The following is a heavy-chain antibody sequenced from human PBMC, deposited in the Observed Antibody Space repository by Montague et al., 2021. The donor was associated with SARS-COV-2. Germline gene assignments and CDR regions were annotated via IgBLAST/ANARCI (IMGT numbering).Heavy chain of an antibody. D-gene: IGHD3-22*01. J-gene: IGHJ3*02. CDR3: ASPTYYYDNSGSDAFDI. Sequence: SETLSLTCAVYGGSFSGYYWSWIRQPPGKGLEWIGSIYYSGSTYYNPSLKSRVTISVDTSKNQFSLKLSSVTAADTAVYYCASPTYYYDNSGSDAFDIWGQGTMVTVSS. V-gene: IGHV4-34*01. CDR1: GGSFSGYY. CDR2: IYYSGST.